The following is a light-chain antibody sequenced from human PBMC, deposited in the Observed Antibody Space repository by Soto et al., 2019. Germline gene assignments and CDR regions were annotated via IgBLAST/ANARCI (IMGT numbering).Light chain of an antibody. CDR2: DVS. Sequence: DVQMTQSPLSLSASVGDRVTITCRASQDIGTDLGWYQQKPGKATKRLIYDVSSLQSGVPSRFSGRGSGTEYTLTISSLQPEDFATYYCLQHNSYPRTFGKGTKVEIK. V-gene: IGKV1-17*01. CDR1: QDIGTD. J-gene: IGKJ1*01. CDR3: LQHNSYPRT.